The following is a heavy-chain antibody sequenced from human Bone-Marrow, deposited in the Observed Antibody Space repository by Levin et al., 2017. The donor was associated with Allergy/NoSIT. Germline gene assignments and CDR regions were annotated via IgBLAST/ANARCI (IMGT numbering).Heavy chain of an antibody. J-gene: IGHJ4*02. CDR2: ISGSGGST. CDR1: GFTFSSYA. D-gene: IGHD2-2*01. Sequence: PGGSLRLSCAASGFTFSSYAMSWVRQAPGKGLEWVSAISGSGGSTYYADSVKGRFTISRDNSKNTLYLQMNSLRAEDTAVYYCAKRLHYCISTSCYGSGGDDYWGQGTLVTVSS. V-gene: IGHV3-23*01. CDR3: AKRLHYCISTSCYGSGGDDY.